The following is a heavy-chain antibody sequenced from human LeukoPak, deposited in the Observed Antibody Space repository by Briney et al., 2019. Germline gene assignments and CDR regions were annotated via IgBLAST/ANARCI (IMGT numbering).Heavy chain of an antibody. V-gene: IGHV6-1*01. Sequence: SQTLSLTCGISGDSVSSNSAAWNWIRQSPSRGLEWLGRTYYRSKWNYDYAVSVKSRITINPDTSKNRFSLQLNSVTPEDTAVYYCASTALAGRYLDHWDRGTLVTVSS. CDR3: ASTALAGRYLDH. J-gene: IGHJ4*02. CDR1: GDSVSSNSAA. D-gene: IGHD6-13*01. CDR2: TYYRSKWNY.